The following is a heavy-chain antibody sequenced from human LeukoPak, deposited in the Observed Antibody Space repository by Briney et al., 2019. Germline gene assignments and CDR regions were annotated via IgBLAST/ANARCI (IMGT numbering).Heavy chain of an antibody. V-gene: IGHV3-21*01. CDR1: GFTFSSYS. CDR3: ARGFSGTADY. D-gene: IGHD1-1*01. CDR2: ISSSSSYI. Sequence: GGSLRLSCAASGFTFSSYSMNRVRQAPGKGLEWVSSISSSSSYIYYADSVKGRFTISRDNAKNSLYLQMDSLRAEDTAVYYCARGFSGTADYWGQGTLVTVSS. J-gene: IGHJ4*02.